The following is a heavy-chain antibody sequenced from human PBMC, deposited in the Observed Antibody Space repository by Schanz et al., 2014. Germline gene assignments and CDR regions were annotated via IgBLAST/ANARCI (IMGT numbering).Heavy chain of an antibody. D-gene: IGHD3-3*01. CDR2: INTGSGDT. V-gene: IGHV1-3*04. J-gene: IGHJ4*02. CDR1: EYSFTSYS. Sequence: QVHLVQSGAEVKRPGASVKVSCKASEYSFTSYSMHWVRQAPGQRLEWMGWINTGSGDTKYSQNFQGRVTITRDTSASTVYMELRSLRSDDTAVYYCARDRRFFDRDDLYYFDSWGQGTLVTVSS. CDR3: ARDRRFFDRDDLYYFDS.